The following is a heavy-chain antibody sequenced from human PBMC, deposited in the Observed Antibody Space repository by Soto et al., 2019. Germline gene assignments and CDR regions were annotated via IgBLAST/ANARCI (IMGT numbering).Heavy chain of an antibody. D-gene: IGHD6-13*01. CDR3: ARVRDVASFGTRDLNWFDP. Sequence: PSETLSLTCTVSGGSISDYYWSWIRQPAGKGLEWIGRIYTTGSTNYNPSLKSRVTMSVDTSKNQFSLKLSSVTAADTAVYYCARVRDVASFGTRDLNWFDPWGQGTLVTVSS. V-gene: IGHV4-4*07. J-gene: IGHJ5*02. CDR2: IYTTGST. CDR1: GGSISDYY.